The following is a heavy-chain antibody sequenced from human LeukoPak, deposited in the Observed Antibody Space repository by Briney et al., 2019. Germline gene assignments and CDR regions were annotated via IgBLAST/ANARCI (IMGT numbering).Heavy chain of an antibody. D-gene: IGHD5-12*01. J-gene: IGHJ4*02. CDR1: GFTFSTYA. Sequence: GGSLRLSCAASGFTFSTYAMSWVRQTPGKGLEWVAATSSSDAGTYHADSVRGRFTISRDNAKNSLYLQMNSLRAEDTAVYYCAREMGGYPFDYWGQGTLVTVSS. V-gene: IGHV3-23*01. CDR2: TSSSDAGT. CDR3: AREMGGYPFDY.